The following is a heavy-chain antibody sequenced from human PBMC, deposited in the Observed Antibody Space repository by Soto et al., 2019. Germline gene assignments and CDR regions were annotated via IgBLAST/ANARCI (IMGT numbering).Heavy chain of an antibody. V-gene: IGHV4-59*01. CDR2: IYYSGST. Sequence: LSLTCTVSGGSISSYYWSWIRQPPGKGLEWIGYIYYSGSTNYNPSLKSRVTISVDTSKNQFSLKLSSVTAADTAVYYCARDLEMATIGYFDYWGQGTLVTAPQ. J-gene: IGHJ4*02. CDR3: ARDLEMATIGYFDY. CDR1: GGSISSYY. D-gene: IGHD5-12*01.